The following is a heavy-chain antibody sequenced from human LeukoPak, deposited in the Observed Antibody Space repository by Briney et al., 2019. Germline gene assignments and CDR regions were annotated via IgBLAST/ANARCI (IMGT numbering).Heavy chain of an antibody. CDR1: GGTFSSYA. J-gene: IGHJ6*02. V-gene: IGHV1-69*04. D-gene: IGHD1-26*01. Sequence: GASVKASCKASGGTFSSYAISWVRQAPGQGLEWMGRIIPILGIANYAQKFQGRVTITADKSTSTAYMELSSLRSEDTAVYYCASPVDSGSYPTSYYYYGMDVWGQGTTVTVSS. CDR2: IIPILGIA. CDR3: ASPVDSGSYPTSYYYYGMDV.